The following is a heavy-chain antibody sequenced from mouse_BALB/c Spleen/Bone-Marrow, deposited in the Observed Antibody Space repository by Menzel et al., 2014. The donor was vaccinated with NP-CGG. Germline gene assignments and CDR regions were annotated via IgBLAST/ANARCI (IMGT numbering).Heavy chain of an antibody. Sequence: VQLQQSGAELVKPGASVKLSCKASGYTFISYYMYWVKQRPGQGLEWIGAINPSNGGTNFNEKFKSKAILTVDKSSNTAYVQLSSLTSEDSAIYHCTRSNYGYWFFDVWGAGTTVTVSS. CDR1: GYTFISYY. CDR2: INPSNGGT. D-gene: IGHD1-1*01. J-gene: IGHJ1*01. CDR3: TRSNYGYWFFDV. V-gene: IGHV1S81*02.